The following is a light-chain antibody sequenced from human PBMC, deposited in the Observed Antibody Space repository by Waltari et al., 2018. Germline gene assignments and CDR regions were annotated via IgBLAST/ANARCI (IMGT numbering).Light chain of an antibody. Sequence: QSALTQPASVSGSPGQSITISCTGTSRYVDNYHHVPWYQQHPGTAPKLMFYDVSYRTSGISNRFSGSKSGNTASLTISGLQAEDEADYYCSSYTSSSNVLFGGGTRLTVL. CDR2: DVS. V-gene: IGLV2-14*03. J-gene: IGLJ2*01. CDR1: SRYVDNYHH. CDR3: SSYTSSSNVL.